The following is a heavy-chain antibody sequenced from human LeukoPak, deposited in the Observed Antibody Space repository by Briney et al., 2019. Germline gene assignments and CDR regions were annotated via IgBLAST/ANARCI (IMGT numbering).Heavy chain of an antibody. CDR1: GFTFTSSA. D-gene: IGHD3-9*01. Sequence: TSVKVSCKASGFTFTSSAVQWVRQARGPRLEWIGWIVVGSGNTNYAQKFQERVTITRDMSTSTAYMELSSLRSEDTAVYYCAADLSSDILTGYTNDAFDIWGQGTMVTVSS. CDR3: AADLSSDILTGYTNDAFDI. CDR2: IVVGSGNT. J-gene: IGHJ3*02. V-gene: IGHV1-58*01.